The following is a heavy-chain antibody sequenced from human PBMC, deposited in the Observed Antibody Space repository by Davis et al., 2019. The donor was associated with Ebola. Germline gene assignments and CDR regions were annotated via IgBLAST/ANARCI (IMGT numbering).Heavy chain of an antibody. V-gene: IGHV3-74*01. CDR3: AKHYGGNSASGFDY. J-gene: IGHJ4*02. CDR1: GFTFSSYW. Sequence: PGGSLRLSCAASGFTFSSYWMHWVRQAPGKGLVWVSRINSDGSSTSYADSVKGRFTVSRDNAKNTLYLQMNSLRAEDTAVYYCAKHYGGNSASGFDYWGQGTLVTVSS. D-gene: IGHD4-23*01. CDR2: INSDGSST.